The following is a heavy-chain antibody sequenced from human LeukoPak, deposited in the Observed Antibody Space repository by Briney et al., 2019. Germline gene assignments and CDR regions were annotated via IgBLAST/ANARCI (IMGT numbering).Heavy chain of an antibody. CDR3: AREGSGVGAAFDY. V-gene: IGHV3-66*02. Sequence: GGSLRLSCVVSGFTVSSNYMSWVRQAPGKGLEWVSIIYSGGSTYYADSVKGRFTISRDNSKKTLYLQMSSLRAEDTAVYYCAREGSGVGAAFDYWGQGTLFTVSS. D-gene: IGHD1-26*01. CDR2: IYSGGST. J-gene: IGHJ4*02. CDR1: GFTVSSNY.